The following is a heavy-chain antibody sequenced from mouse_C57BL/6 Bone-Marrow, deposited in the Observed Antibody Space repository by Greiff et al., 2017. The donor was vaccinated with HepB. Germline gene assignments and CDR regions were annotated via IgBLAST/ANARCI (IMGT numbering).Heavy chain of an antibody. CDR1: GFTFSDSG. CDR2: ISNLGYST. D-gene: IGHD1-1*01. Sequence: DVMLVESGGGLVQPGGSLKLSCAAFGFTFSDSGMAWVRQAPRKGPEGVSFISNLGYSTYNAETVTGRFTSFRENAKNTLYREMSSLRSEDTAMYYCARHKHYYGSSYDYAIDYWGQGTSVTVSS. J-gene: IGHJ4*01. V-gene: IGHV5-15*01. CDR3: ARHKHYYGSSYDYAIDY.